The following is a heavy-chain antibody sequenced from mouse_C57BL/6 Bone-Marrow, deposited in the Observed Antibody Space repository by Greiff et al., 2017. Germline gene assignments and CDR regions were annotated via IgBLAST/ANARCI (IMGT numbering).Heavy chain of an antibody. V-gene: IGHV5-17*01. Sequence: EVHLVESGGGLVKPGGSLKLSCAASGFTFSDYGMHWVRQAPEKGLEWVAYISSGSSTIYYADTVKGRFTISRDNAKNTLFLQMTSLRSEDTAMYYCARPRRLRRGYAMDYWGQGTSVTVSS. D-gene: IGHD2-4*01. CDR1: GFTFSDYG. CDR2: ISSGSSTI. J-gene: IGHJ4*01. CDR3: ARPRRLRRGYAMDY.